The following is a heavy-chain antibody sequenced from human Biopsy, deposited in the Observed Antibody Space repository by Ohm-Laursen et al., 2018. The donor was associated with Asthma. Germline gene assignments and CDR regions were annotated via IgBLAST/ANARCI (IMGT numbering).Heavy chain of an antibody. CDR3: ARTYYDFLTGQVKDVFGV. J-gene: IGHJ3*01. D-gene: IGHD3-9*01. CDR2: VNTGNGDT. CDR1: GYTFIRFA. Sequence: GPSVTPSCKVSGYTFIRFAIHWVRQAPGKRIEWMGWVNTGNGDTKYSQKFQGRVTITRDTSASTAYMELRSLRSEDTATYYCARTYYDFLTGQVKDVFGVWGQGTMVTVSS. V-gene: IGHV1-3*04.